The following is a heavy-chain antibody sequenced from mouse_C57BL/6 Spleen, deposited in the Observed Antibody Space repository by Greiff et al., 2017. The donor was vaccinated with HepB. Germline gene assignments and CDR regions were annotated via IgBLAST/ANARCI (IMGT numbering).Heavy chain of an antibody. CDR2: IWSGGST. CDR1: GFSFTSYG. J-gene: IGHJ3*01. CDR3: ARRGFITTVECFAY. D-gene: IGHD1-1*01. Sequence: QVQLQQSGPGLVQPSQCLSITCTVSGFSFTSYGVHWVRQSPGKGLEWLGVIWSGGSTDYNAAFISSLSISKDNSKSQVFFKMNSLQADDTAIYYCARRGFITTVECFAYWGQGTLVTVSA. V-gene: IGHV2-2*01.